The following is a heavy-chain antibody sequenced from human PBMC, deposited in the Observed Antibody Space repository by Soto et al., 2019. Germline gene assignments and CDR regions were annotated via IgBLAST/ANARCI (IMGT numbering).Heavy chain of an antibody. V-gene: IGHV1-18*04. D-gene: IGHD1-26*01. Sequence: QVQLVQSGAEVKKPGASVKVSCKASGYTFTSYGISWVRQAPGQGLEWMGWIRAYNGNTNYAQKLQGRVTRTKDPATSTAYMELRSMRSDDTAVYYCAGERTGSGSRFGYWGQGTLVTVSS. J-gene: IGHJ4*02. CDR3: AGERTGSGSRFGY. CDR2: IRAYNGNT. CDR1: GYTFTSYG.